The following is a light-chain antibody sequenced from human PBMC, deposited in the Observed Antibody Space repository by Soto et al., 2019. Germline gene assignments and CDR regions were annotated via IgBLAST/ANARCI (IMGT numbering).Light chain of an antibody. V-gene: IGLV1-36*01. CDR1: SSNIGNNA. CDR3: AAWDDRLNAFV. Sequence: QPVLTQPPSVSEAPTRRVTISCSGSSSNIGNNAVNWYQHLPGKAPKLLVYYDDLLPSGVSDRFSGSKSGTSASLAISGLQSEDEADYYCAAWDDRLNAFVFGTGTKLTVL. J-gene: IGLJ1*01. CDR2: YDD.